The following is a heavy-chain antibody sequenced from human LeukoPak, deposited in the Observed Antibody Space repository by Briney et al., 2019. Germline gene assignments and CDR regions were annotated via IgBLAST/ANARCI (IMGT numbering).Heavy chain of an antibody. Sequence: GGSLRLSCAASGYTFSDYAVTWVRQAPGKGLEWVSGVSGGGGSRYYADSVKGRFIISRGHSKNTVYMQMNSLRAEDTAVYFCAKTRDWYNDYWGQGTLVTVSS. J-gene: IGHJ4*02. CDR3: AKTRDWYNDY. CDR1: GYTFSDYA. V-gene: IGHV3-23*01. D-gene: IGHD2-21*02. CDR2: VSGGGGSR.